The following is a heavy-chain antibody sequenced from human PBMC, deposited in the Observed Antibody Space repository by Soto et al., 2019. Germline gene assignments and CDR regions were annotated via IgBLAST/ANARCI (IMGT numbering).Heavy chain of an antibody. Sequence: QVQLQESGPGLVKPSETLSLTCSVSGASISSGGSHWSWIRQHPGKGLEWIGHMINSETTSYNPSLWSRVSISVDPSRNHFALSLTSVTVADTAVYYCVRGADRFKCASWGQGTLVTVSS. CDR3: VRGADRFKCAS. CDR2: MINSETT. J-gene: IGHJ5*02. CDR1: GASISSGGSH. V-gene: IGHV4-31*03.